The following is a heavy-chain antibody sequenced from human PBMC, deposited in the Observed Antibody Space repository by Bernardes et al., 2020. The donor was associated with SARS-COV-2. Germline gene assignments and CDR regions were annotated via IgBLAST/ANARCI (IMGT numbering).Heavy chain of an antibody. CDR2: IKDEGAT. CDR1: GFIFSNSG. CDR3: AYGHPDHYNGNPF. V-gene: IGHV3-23*01. D-gene: IGHD1-1*01. J-gene: IGHJ4*02. Sequence: GGSLRLSCAASGFIFSNSGMNWVRQAPGKGLEWVSGIKDEGATSYADSVKGRFTISRDNSKDTLYLQMNSLRDEDTAVYYCAYGHPDHYNGNPFWGQGTLVSVSS.